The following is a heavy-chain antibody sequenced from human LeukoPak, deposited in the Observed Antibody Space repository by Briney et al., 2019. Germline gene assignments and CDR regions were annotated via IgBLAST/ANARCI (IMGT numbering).Heavy chain of an antibody. D-gene: IGHD6-19*01. V-gene: IGHV4-4*09. CDR2: IYSTGST. CDR3: ATSSGWYYPSDY. Sequence: SETLSLTCIVSGGPISRYYWSWLRQPPGKGLEWIGYIYSTGSTTYDPSLKSRVTISLDTSKNQFSLKLSSVTAADTAVYYCATSSGWYYPSDYWGQGTLVTVSS. CDR1: GGPISRYY. J-gene: IGHJ4*02.